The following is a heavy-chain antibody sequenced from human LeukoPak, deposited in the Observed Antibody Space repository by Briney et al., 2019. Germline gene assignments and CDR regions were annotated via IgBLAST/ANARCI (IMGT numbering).Heavy chain of an antibody. Sequence: PGGSLRLSCAASGFTFSDYYMSWLRQAPGKGLEWVSYISSSSSYTNYADSVKGRFTISRDNAKNSLYLQMNGLRAEDTAVYYCARASTVTDAFDYYYYGMDVWGQGTTVTVSS. V-gene: IGHV3-11*05. J-gene: IGHJ6*02. CDR3: ARASTVTDAFDYYYYGMDV. D-gene: IGHD4-17*01. CDR2: ISSSSSYT. CDR1: GFTFSDYY.